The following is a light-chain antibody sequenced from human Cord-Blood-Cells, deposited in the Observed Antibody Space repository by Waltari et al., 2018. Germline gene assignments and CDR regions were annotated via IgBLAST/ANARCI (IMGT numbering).Light chain of an antibody. CDR2: DVS. CDR1: SSDVGGYNY. J-gene: IGLJ3*02. Sequence: QSALTQPASVSGSPGQSITISCTGTSSDVGGYNYVSWYQQHPGKAPKLMIYDVSKRPSGVSNRFSGSRSGNTASRTISGLQAEDGADYYCSSYTRSSTWVFGGGTKLTVL. CDR3: SSYTRSSTWV. V-gene: IGLV2-14*01.